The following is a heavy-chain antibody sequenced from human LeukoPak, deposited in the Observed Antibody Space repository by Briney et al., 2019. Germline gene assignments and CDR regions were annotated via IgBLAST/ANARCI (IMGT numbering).Heavy chain of an antibody. CDR1: GGTFSSYA. V-gene: IGHV1-69*04. J-gene: IGHJ4*02. D-gene: IGHD3-22*01. CDR3: AGDYDSSGYSATFDY. Sequence: ASVKVSCKASGGTFSSYAISWVRQAPGQGLEWMGRIIPILGIANYAQKFQGRVTITADKSTSTAYMELSSLRSEDTAVYYCAGDYDSSGYSATFDYWGQGALVTVSS. CDR2: IIPILGIA.